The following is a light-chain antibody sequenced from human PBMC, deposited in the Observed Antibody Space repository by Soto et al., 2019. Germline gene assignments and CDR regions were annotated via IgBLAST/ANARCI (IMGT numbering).Light chain of an antibody. CDR3: QAWDSSTVV. Sequence: SYELTQPPSVSVSPGQTASITCSGDKLENKYVCWYQQKPGQSPILVIYQDNKRPSGIPERFSGSNSGNTATLTISGTQAMDEADYHCQAWDSSTVVFGGGTKVTVL. CDR2: QDN. J-gene: IGLJ2*01. V-gene: IGLV3-1*01. CDR1: KLENKY.